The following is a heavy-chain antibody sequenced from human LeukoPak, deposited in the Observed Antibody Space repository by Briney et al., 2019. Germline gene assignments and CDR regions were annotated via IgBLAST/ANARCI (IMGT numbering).Heavy chain of an antibody. Sequence: GGSLRLSCAASGFTFSSYAMSWVRQAPGKGLEYVGVISANGKNAYYGDSVKGRFTISRDSSNNTVYVQMNRLRVEDTAVYFCARGSRGGFDILDVWGQGTTVIVSS. V-gene: IGHV3-30*04. CDR1: GFTFSSYA. J-gene: IGHJ6*02. CDR2: ISANGKNA. D-gene: IGHD3-9*01. CDR3: ARGSRGGFDILDV.